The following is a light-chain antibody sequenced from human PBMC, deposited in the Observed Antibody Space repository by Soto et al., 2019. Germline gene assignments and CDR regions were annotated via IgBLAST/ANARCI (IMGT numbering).Light chain of an antibody. CDR1: SSDVGGYDH. J-gene: IGLJ3*02. CDR3: SAYTARSTLV. V-gene: IGLV2-8*01. CDR2: EVT. Sequence: QSVLAQPPSASGSPGQSVTIPCTGTSSDVGGYDHVSWYQQHPGKAPKLMIYEVTKRPAGVPDRFSGSKSGNTASLTVSGLQSEDEGDYYCSAYTARSTLVFGGGTKVTVL.